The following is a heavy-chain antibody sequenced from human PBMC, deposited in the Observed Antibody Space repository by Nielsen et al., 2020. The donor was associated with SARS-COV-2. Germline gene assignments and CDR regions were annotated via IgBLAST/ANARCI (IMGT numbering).Heavy chain of an antibody. CDR2: INPMSGGS. D-gene: IGHD5-12*01. CDR1: GYRFIDYY. V-gene: IGHV1-2*06. CDR3: ARAQKMWKSYDYWTAFSIVDN. Sequence: ASVKVSCKASGYRFIDYYMHWVRQAPGQGLEWMGRINPMSGGSNFAQKFQGRVTMGINTSITTVYMELNSLTSDDTAVYYCARAQKMWKSYDYWTAFSIVDNWGHGTLVTVSS. J-gene: IGHJ4*01.